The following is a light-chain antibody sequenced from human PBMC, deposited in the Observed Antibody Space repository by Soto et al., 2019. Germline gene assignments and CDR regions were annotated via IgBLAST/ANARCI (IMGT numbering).Light chain of an antibody. J-gene: IGKJ4*01. CDR3: MQSLQLPLT. CDR1: QSLLDSDGKTF. Sequence: DIVMTQTPLSLSVTPGQPASISCKSSQSLLDSDGKTFLYWYVHKPGHPPQLLIYEVSNRLAGVPDRLSGSGSETDFTLEISRVEADDVAMYYCMQSLQLPLTFGGGTRVDIK. CDR2: EVS. V-gene: IGKV2D-29*01.